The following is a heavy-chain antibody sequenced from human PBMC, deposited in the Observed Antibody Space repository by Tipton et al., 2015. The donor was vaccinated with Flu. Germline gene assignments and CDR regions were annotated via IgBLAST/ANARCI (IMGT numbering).Heavy chain of an antibody. V-gene: IGHV4-59*01. CDR1: GGSISSYY. CDR3: ARDRAYSSSSGGGTVLTRSYGMDV. Sequence: TLSLTCTVSGGSISSYYWSWIRQPPGKGLEWIGYIYYSGSTNYNPSLKSRVTISVDTSKNQFSLKLSSVTAADTAVYYCARDRAYSSSSGGGTVLTRSYGMDVWGQGTTVTVSS. J-gene: IGHJ6*02. D-gene: IGHD6-6*01. CDR2: IYYSGST.